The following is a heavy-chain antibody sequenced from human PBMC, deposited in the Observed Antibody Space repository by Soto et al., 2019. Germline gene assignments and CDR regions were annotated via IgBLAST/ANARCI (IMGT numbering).Heavy chain of an antibody. CDR3: ARDRCGGDCYGWFWFDP. Sequence: SETLSLTCAVSGGSISSGGYYWSWIRQHPGKGLEWIGYIYYSGSTYYNPSLKSRVTISVDTSKNQFSLKLSSVTAADTAVYYCARDRCGGDCYGWFWFDPWGQGTLVTVSS. J-gene: IGHJ5*02. CDR2: IYYSGST. D-gene: IGHD2-21*02. CDR1: GGSISSGGYY. V-gene: IGHV4-31*11.